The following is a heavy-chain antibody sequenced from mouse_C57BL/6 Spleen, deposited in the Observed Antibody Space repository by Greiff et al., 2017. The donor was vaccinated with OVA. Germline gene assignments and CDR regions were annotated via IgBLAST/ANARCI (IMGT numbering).Heavy chain of an antibody. J-gene: IGHJ4*01. D-gene: IGHD1-1*01. CDR1: GYAFSSSW. CDR2: IYPGDGDT. V-gene: IGHV1-82*01. CDR3: ALLITTVVAEGAMDY. Sequence: QVQLQQSGPELVKPGASVKISCKASGYAFSSSWMNWVKQRPGKGLEWIGRIYPGDGDTNYNGKFKGKATLTADKSSSTAYMQLSSLTSEDSAVYFCALLITTVVAEGAMDYWGQGTSVTVSS.